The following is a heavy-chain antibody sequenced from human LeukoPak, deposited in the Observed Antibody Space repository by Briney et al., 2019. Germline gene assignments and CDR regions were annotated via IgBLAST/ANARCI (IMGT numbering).Heavy chain of an antibody. J-gene: IGHJ4*02. CDR1: GTSISGFL. D-gene: IGHD2-21*02. CDR2: IFDTGKT. Sequence: SETLSLTCTVSGTSISGFLWSWIRQPAGNGLEWIGRIFDTGKTDYNPSLKSRVTMSLDTSKNQLSLKLTSVTAADTAVYYCARGHELSCDGGDCPYLPDYWGQGTLVTVSS. V-gene: IGHV4-4*07. CDR3: ARGHELSCDGGDCPYLPDY.